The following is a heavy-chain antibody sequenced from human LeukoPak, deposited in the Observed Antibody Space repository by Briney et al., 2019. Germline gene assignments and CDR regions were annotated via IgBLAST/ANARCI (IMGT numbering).Heavy chain of an antibody. J-gene: IGHJ4*02. CDR3: ARGREGYSYAVDY. CDR2: INHSGST. CDR1: GGSFSGYY. V-gene: IGHV4-34*01. D-gene: IGHD5-18*01. Sequence: PSETLSLTCAVYGGSFSGYYWSWIRQPPGRGLEWIGEINHSGSTNYDPSLKSRVTISVDTSKNQFSLKLSSVTAADTAVYYCARGREGYSYAVDYWGQGTLVTVSS.